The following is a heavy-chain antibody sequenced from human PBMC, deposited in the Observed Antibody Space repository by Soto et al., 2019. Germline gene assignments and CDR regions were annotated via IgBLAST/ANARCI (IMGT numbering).Heavy chain of an antibody. Sequence: SVQVSCKASGGTFSSYAISWVRQAPGQGLEWMGGIIPIFGTANYAQKFQGRVTITADESTSTAYLQWGSLKASDTAMYYCASPIAAAGTDYYYYGMDVWGQGTTVTVSS. J-gene: IGHJ6*02. V-gene: IGHV1-69*13. CDR1: GGTFSSYA. CDR2: IIPIFGTA. CDR3: ASPIAAAGTDYYYYGMDV. D-gene: IGHD6-13*01.